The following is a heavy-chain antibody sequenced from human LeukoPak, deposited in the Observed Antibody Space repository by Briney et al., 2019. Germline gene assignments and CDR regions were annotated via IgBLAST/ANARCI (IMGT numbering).Heavy chain of an antibody. D-gene: IGHD2-21*01. V-gene: IGHV4-59*08. CDR3: ARHALASPFDI. J-gene: IGHJ4*02. CDR1: GVSINSYY. Sequence: PSETLSLTCTVSGVSINSYYWSWIRQPPGKGLEWIGYIYHTGDFNYSPSLESRVTISLDTSKNQFSLNLNSVTAADTAVYYCARHALASPFDIWGQGAVVTVSS. CDR2: IYHTGDF.